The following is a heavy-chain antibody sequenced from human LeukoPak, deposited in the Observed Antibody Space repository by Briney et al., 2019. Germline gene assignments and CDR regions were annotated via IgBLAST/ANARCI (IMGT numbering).Heavy chain of an antibody. J-gene: IGHJ4*02. D-gene: IGHD3-22*01. CDR3: AKDRMESGYYNGFDY. CDR1: GFTFDDYA. V-gene: IGHV3-9*01. CDR2: ISWNSGSI. Sequence: GRSLRLSCAASGFTFDDYAMHWVRQAPGKGLEWDSGISWNSGSIGYADSVKGRFTISRDNAKNSLYLQMNSLRAEDTALYYCAKDRMESGYYNGFDYWGQGTLVTVSS.